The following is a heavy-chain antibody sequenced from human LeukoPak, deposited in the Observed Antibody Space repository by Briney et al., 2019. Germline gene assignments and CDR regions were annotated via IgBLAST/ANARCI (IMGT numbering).Heavy chain of an antibody. CDR2: IYYSGST. CDR1: GGSISSYY. D-gene: IGHD3-9*01. J-gene: IGHJ4*02. Sequence: PSETLSLTCTVSGGSISSYYWSWIRQAPGKGLEWIGYIYYSGSTNYNPSLKSRVTISVDTSKNQFSLKLSSVTAADTAVYYCARHTEYYDILTGYPKHYYFDYWGQGTLVTVSS. CDR3: ARHTEYYDILTGYPKHYYFDY. V-gene: IGHV4-59*08.